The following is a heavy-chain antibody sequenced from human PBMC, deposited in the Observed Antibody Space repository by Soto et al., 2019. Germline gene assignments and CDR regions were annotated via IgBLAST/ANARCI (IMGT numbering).Heavy chain of an antibody. CDR3: ARDPRLRRSNYYYYGMDV. Sequence: SETLSLTCTVSGGSISSGDYYWSWIRQPPGKGLEWIGYIYYSGSTYYNPSLKSRVTISVDTSKNQFSLKLSSVTAADTAVYYCARDPRLRRSNYYYYGMDVWGQGTTVTVSS. J-gene: IGHJ6*02. V-gene: IGHV4-30-4*01. D-gene: IGHD4-17*01. CDR2: IYYSGST. CDR1: GGSISSGDYY.